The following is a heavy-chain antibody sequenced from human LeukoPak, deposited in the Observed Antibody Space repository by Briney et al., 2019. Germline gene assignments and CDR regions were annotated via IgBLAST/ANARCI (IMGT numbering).Heavy chain of an antibody. CDR1: GGSISSGSYY. Sequence: SETLSLTCTVSGGSISSGSYYWGWIRQPPGKGLEWIGSIYHSGRTFYNPSLKSRVTISVDTSKNQFSLKLSSVTAADTAVYYCARGGSGYSYGPFDYWGQGTLVTVSS. D-gene: IGHD5-18*01. V-gene: IGHV4-39*07. CDR3: ARGGSGYSYGPFDY. J-gene: IGHJ4*02. CDR2: IYHSGRT.